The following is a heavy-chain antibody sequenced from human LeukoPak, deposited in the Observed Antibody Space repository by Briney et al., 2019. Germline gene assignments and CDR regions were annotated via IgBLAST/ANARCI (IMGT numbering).Heavy chain of an antibody. CDR2: VYDSGST. CDR1: GASISSADSC. D-gene: IGHD4-17*01. J-gene: IGHJ6*02. CDR3: ARANQGGYGDFYYYYGMDV. V-gene: IGHV4-30-2*01. Sequence: SETLSLTCAVAGASISSADSCWGWIRQPRGHGLERFGFVYDSGSTYYNPSLKSRVTISVDTSKNQFSLKLSSVTAADTAVYYCARANQGGYGDFYYYYGMDVWGQGTTVTVSS.